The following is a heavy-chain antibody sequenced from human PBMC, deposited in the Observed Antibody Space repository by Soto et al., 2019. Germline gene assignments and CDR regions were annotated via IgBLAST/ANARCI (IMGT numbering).Heavy chain of an antibody. CDR2: IYDSGST. CDR1: GGSISSGGYY. J-gene: IGHJ4*02. D-gene: IGHD2-8*02. CDR3: ARDKITGLFDY. Sequence: SETLSLTCTVSGGSISSGGYYWSWIRQHPGKGLEWIGYIYDSGSTNYYSSLKSRVTMSVDTSKNQFSLKLTSVTAADTAVYYCARDKITGLFDYWGQGTLVTVS. V-gene: IGHV4-61*08.